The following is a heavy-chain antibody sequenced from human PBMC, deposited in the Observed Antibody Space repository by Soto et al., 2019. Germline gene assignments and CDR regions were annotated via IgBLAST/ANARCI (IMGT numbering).Heavy chain of an antibody. V-gene: IGHV1-58*01. CDR2: IVVGSGNT. Sequence: GSSVKVSCKASGFTFTSSAVQWVRQARGQRLEWIGWIVVGSGNTNYAQKFQERVTITRDMSTSTAYMELSSLRSEDTDVYYCAAEPNSLLWFGESDAFDIWG. D-gene: IGHD3-10*01. CDR1: GFTFTSSA. CDR3: AAEPNSLLWFGESDAFDI. J-gene: IGHJ3*02.